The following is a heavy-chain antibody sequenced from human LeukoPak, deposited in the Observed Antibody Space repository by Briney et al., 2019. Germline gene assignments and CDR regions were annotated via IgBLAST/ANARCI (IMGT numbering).Heavy chain of an antibody. CDR1: GYSISSDYY. J-gene: IGHJ5*02. D-gene: IGHD4-17*01. CDR3: ARETVTTVGNWFDP. CDR2: IYHSGST. V-gene: IGHV4-38-2*02. Sequence: PSETLSLTCTVSGYSISSDYYWGWIRQPPGKGLEWIGSIYHSGSTYYNPSLKSRVTISVDTSKNQFSLKLSSVTAADTAVYYCARETVTTVGNWFDPWGQGTLVTVSS.